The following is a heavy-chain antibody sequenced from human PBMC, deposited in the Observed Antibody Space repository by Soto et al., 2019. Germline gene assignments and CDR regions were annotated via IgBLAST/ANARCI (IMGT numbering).Heavy chain of an antibody. D-gene: IGHD6-19*01. J-gene: IGHJ3*02. V-gene: IGHV3-30*18. Sequence: SLGLSCAASGFTFSSYGMHWVRQAPGKGLEWVAVISYDGSNKYYADSVKGRFTISRDNSKNTLYLQMNSLRAEDTAVYYCANGREQWLGRGTDASDIWGQGKMVTVSS. CDR1: GFTFSSYG. CDR3: ANGREQWLGRGTDASDI. CDR2: ISYDGSNK.